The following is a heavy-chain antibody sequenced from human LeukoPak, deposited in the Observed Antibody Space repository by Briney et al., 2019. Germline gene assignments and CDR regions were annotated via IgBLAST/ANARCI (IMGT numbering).Heavy chain of an antibody. J-gene: IGHJ4*02. CDR3: ARSGYGDYGLDY. CDR2: IYHSGST. D-gene: IGHD4-17*01. Sequence: SQTLSLTCAVSGGSISSGGYSWSWIRQPPGKGLEWIGYIYHSGSTYYNPSLKSRVTISVDRSKNQFSLKLSSVTAADTAVYHCARSGYGDYGLDYWGQGTLVTVSS. V-gene: IGHV4-30-2*01. CDR1: GGSISSGGYS.